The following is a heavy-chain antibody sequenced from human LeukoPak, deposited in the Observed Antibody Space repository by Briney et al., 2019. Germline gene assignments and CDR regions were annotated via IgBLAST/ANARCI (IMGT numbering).Heavy chain of an antibody. D-gene: IGHD2-2*01. V-gene: IGHV3-23*01. CDR2: ISGSGGST. J-gene: IGHJ3*02. Sequence: GGSLRLSCAASGFTFSSYAMSWVRQAPGKGLEWVSAISGSGGSTYYADSVKGRFTISRDNAKNSLYLQMNSLRAEDTAVYYCARLRVPAAMKDAFDIWGQGTMVTVSS. CDR1: GFTFSSYA. CDR3: ARLRVPAAMKDAFDI.